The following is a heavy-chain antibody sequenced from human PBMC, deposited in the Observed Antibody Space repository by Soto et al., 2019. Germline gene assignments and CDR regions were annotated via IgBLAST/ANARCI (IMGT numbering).Heavy chain of an antibody. CDR2: AYYSGST. Sequence: SETLSLTCSVSGGSISHYYWSWIRQSPGKGLEWIGYAYYSGSTDYNPSLKSRVTMSVDTSKNQVSLKLNSVTTADTAVYYCARDRSTYGGGGTGEVKENWFDPWGPGTLVTVSS. D-gene: IGHD2-8*01. CDR3: ARDRSTYGGGGTGEVKENWFDP. CDR1: GGSISHYY. J-gene: IGHJ5*02. V-gene: IGHV4-59*01.